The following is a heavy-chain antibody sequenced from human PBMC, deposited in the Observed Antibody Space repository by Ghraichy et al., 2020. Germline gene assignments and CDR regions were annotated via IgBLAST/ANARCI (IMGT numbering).Heavy chain of an antibody. Sequence: ASVKLSCKASGYTFTSHGINWVRQAPGQGPEWMGWIRGDTGKTFYAQKFKDRVTMTTYTSTRTAYMELRRLRSDDTAVYYCARDRRVMGIAVRPGWFDPWGQGTLVTVSS. D-gene: IGHD6-6*01. V-gene: IGHV1-18*04. J-gene: IGHJ5*02. CDR2: IRGDTGKT. CDR3: ARDRRVMGIAVRPGWFDP. CDR1: GYTFTSHG.